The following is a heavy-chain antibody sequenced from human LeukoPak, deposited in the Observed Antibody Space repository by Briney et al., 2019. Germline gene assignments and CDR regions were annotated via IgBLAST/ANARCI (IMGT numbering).Heavy chain of an antibody. CDR3: AIRDYGDRDPFDI. V-gene: IGHV1-2*02. Sequence: ASVKVSCKASGYTFTDYYIHWVRQAPGPRLEWMGWINPNSAATYSPQKFQGRVTMTRDTSISTAYMDLSRLRSDDTALYYCAIRDYGDRDPFDIWGQGTMVTVSS. J-gene: IGHJ3*02. CDR1: GYTFTDYY. D-gene: IGHD4-17*01. CDR2: INPNSAAT.